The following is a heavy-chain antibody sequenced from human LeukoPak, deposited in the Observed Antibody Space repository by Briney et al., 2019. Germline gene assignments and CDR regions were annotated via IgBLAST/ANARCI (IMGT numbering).Heavy chain of an antibody. CDR2: IKQDGSEK. Sequence: PGGSLRLSCAASGFTFSSYWMSWVRQAPGKGLEWVANIKQDGSEKYYVDSVKGRFTISRDNAKKSLYLQMNNLRAEDTAVYCCASFSGYEYYYYGMDVWGKGTTVTVSS. D-gene: IGHD5-12*01. J-gene: IGHJ6*04. CDR1: GFTFSSYW. CDR3: ASFSGYEYYYYGMDV. V-gene: IGHV3-7*01.